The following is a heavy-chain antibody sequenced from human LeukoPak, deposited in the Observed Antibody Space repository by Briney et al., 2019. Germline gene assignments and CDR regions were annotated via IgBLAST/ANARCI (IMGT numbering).Heavy chain of an antibody. CDR2: INPNSGGT. CDR3: ARGGTGSMALDY. CDR1: GYTFTAYY. J-gene: IGHJ4*02. D-gene: IGHD1/OR15-1a*01. Sequence: ASVKVSCKTSGYTFTAYYIHWVRQAPGQGLEWMGWINPNSGGTSSAQKFQGRVTMTRDTSISTSYMELSSLRSDDTAVFYCARGGTGSMALDYWGLGPWSPSPQ. V-gene: IGHV1-2*02.